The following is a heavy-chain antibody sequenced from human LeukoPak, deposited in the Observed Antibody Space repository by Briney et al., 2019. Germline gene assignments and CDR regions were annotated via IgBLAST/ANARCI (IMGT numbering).Heavy chain of an antibody. CDR2: ISGGGGST. J-gene: IGHJ5*02. Sequence: PGGSLRLSCAASVVTFSSYAMSWVRQAPGKGLEWVSVISGGGGSTYYADSVKGRFTISRDNSKNTLFLQMNSLRAEDTAVYYCAKGGYCSSTSCYVGWFDPWGQGTLVTVSS. D-gene: IGHD2-2*01. V-gene: IGHV3-23*01. CDR3: AKGGYCSSTSCYVGWFDP. CDR1: VVTFSSYA.